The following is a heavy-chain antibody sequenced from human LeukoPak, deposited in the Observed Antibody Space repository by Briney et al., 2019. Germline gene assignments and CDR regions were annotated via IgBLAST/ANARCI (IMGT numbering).Heavy chain of an antibody. CDR1: GASISRGSYY. D-gene: IGHD6-13*01. CDR3: ARERKSSSWYLDY. CDR2: IYNSGST. Sequence: SQSLSLTCTVSGASISRGSYYWSWIRQPAGTGLEGIGHIYNSGSTNYNPSLKSRVTISVDTSKNQFSLKLTSVTAADTAVYYCARERKSSSWYLDYWGQGTLGTVSS. V-gene: IGHV4-61*09. J-gene: IGHJ4*02.